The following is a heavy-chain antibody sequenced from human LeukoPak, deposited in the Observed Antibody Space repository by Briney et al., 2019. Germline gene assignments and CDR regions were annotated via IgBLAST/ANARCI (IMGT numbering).Heavy chain of an antibody. D-gene: IGHD5-12*01. J-gene: IGHJ3*02. CDR2: MKQDGSEE. CDR1: GFTFSSYW. CDR3: ARINSGLKWGDALDI. V-gene: IGHV3-7*01. Sequence: GGSLRLSRAASGFTFSSYWMSWVRQAPGKGLEWVAHMKQDGSEEYYVDSVKGRFTISRDNAKNSLYLQMNSLRAEDTAVYYCARINSGLKWGDALDIWGQGTKVTVSS.